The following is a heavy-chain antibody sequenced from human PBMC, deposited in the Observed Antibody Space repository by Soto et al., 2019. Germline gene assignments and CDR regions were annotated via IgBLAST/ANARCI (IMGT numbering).Heavy chain of an antibody. CDR3: ARGDYQYSIDY. V-gene: IGHV4-30-2*01. CDR1: GDSMTSGDYS. CDR2: IYRTGNT. J-gene: IGHJ4*02. Sequence: QLQLQESGSRLVKSSQTLSLTCTVSGDSMTSGDYSWSWIRQPPGKGLEWLGYIYRTGNTHYSPSLKIRVSISQDRSKTQFSLELTSVTAADTAVYYCARGDYQYSIDYWGQGTLVTVSS. D-gene: IGHD2-2*01.